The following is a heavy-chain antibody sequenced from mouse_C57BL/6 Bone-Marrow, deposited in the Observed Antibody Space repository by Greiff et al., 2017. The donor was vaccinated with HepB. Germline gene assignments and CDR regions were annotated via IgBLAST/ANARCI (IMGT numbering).Heavy chain of an antibody. Sequence: QVQLQQPGAELVKPGASVKLSCKASGYTFTSYWMQWVKQRPGQGLEWIGEIDPSDSYTNYIQKFKGKATLTVDTSSSTAYMQLGSLTSEDSAVYYCARSPCDCDGSSSAWFAYWGQGTLVTVSA. CDR2: IDPSDSYT. D-gene: IGHD1-1*01. CDR1: GYTFTSYW. V-gene: IGHV1-50*01. J-gene: IGHJ3*01. CDR3: ARSPCDCDGSSSAWFAY.